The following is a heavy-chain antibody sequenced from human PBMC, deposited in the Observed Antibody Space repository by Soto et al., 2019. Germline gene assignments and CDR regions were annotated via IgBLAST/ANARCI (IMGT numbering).Heavy chain of an antibody. Sequence: GGSLRLSCAASGFTLSSYTMHWIRQAPGKGLEWVASISESRSSIYYADSVKGRFTISRDSAENSLFLQMTSLTAADTAVYYCARPSTQTRFWNWFDPWGQGTLVTVSS. V-gene: IGHV3-21*01. CDR3: ARPSTQTRFWNWFDP. J-gene: IGHJ5*02. CDR2: ISESRSSI. CDR1: GFTLSSYT.